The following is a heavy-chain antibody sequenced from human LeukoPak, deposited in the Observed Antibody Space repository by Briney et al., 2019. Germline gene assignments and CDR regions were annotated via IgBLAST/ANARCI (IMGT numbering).Heavy chain of an antibody. CDR2: INHSGST. CDR1: GGSFSGYY. CDR3: ARGRYYDFWSGFRLLFDY. Sequence: PSETLSLTCAVYGGSFSGYYWSWIRQPPGKGLEWIGEINHSGSTNYNPSLKSRVTISVDTSKNQFSLKLSSVTAADTAVYYCARGRYYDFWSGFRLLFDYWGQGTLVTVSS. J-gene: IGHJ4*02. V-gene: IGHV4-34*01. D-gene: IGHD3-3*01.